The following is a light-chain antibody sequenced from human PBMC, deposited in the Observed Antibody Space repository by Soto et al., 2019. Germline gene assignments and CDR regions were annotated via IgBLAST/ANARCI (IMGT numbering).Light chain of an antibody. Sequence: EIVLTQSPGALSLSPGERATLFCMASQSVTSSYLAWYQQKPGQAPRLLIYGASSRATGIPDRFSGSGSGTDFTLTISRLEPEDFAVYYCQQYGNSWTFGQGTKV. V-gene: IGKV3-20*01. J-gene: IGKJ1*01. CDR1: QSVTSSY. CDR3: QQYGNSWT. CDR2: GAS.